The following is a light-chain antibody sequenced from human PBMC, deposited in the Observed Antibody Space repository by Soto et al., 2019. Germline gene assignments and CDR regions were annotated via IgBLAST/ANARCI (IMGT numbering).Light chain of an antibody. CDR3: QQRSNWPLT. CDR2: DAS. J-gene: IGKJ3*01. Sequence: IVLTQSPATLSLSPGERATLSCRASQSVNIYLAWYQQKPGQAPRLLIYDASNRAAGIPARFSGGGSGTDFTLTISSLEPEDFAVYYCQQRSNWPLTFGPGTKVDI. V-gene: IGKV3-11*01. CDR1: QSVNIY.